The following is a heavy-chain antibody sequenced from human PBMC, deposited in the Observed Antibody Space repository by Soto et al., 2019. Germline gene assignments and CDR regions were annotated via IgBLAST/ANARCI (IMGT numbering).Heavy chain of an antibody. Sequence: GASVKVSCKASGYIFTSSAMCWVRQAPGQRLEWMGWINAGNGNTKYSQKFQGRVTITRDTSASTAYMELSSLRSEDTAVYYCARGITLPTPLDYWGQGTLVTVSS. CDR1: GYIFTSSA. CDR2: INAGNGNT. D-gene: IGHD1-20*01. J-gene: IGHJ4*02. CDR3: ARGITLPTPLDY. V-gene: IGHV1-3*01.